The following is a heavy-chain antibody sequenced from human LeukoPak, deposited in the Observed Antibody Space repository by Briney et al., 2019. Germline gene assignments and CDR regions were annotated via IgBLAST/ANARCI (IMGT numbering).Heavy chain of an antibody. V-gene: IGHV3-11*04. Sequence: GGSLRLSCAASGFTFSDYYMSWIRQAPGKGLEWVSYISSSGSTIYYADSVKGRFTISRDNSKNTLYLQMNSLRAEDTAVYYCASTQRGDYFDYWGQGTLVTVSS. CDR2: ISSSGSTI. D-gene: IGHD2-15*01. J-gene: IGHJ4*02. CDR1: GFTFSDYY. CDR3: ASTQRGDYFDY.